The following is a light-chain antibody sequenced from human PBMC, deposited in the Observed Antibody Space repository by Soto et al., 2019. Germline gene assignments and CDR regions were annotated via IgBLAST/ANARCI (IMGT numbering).Light chain of an antibody. Sequence: QSALTQPASVSGSPGQSITISCTGTSSDVGGYDHVSWCQQHPGKAPKLIIYDVTVRPSGISRRFSGSKSDNTASLAVSGLQPEDEADYYCSSYTNKDTLLFGGGTKVTVL. V-gene: IGLV2-14*03. CDR1: SSDVGGYDH. CDR3: SSYTNKDTLL. CDR2: DVT. J-gene: IGLJ3*02.